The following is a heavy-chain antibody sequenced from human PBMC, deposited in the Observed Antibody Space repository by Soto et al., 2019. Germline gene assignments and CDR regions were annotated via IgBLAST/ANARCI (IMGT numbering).Heavy chain of an antibody. V-gene: IGHV1-18*01. Sequence: QVPLVQSGAEVKKPGASVKVSCKASGYTFTSYGISWVRQAPGQGLEWMGWISAYNGNTNYAQKLQGRVTMTTDTSTSTAYMELRSLRSDDTAMYYCAREGYSSSWYSYYYYYMDVWGKGTTVTVSS. J-gene: IGHJ6*03. D-gene: IGHD6-13*01. CDR3: AREGYSSSWYSYYYYYMDV. CDR2: ISAYNGNT. CDR1: GYTFTSYG.